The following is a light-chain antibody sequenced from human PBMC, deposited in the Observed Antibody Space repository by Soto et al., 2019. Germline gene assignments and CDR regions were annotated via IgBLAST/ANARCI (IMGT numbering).Light chain of an antibody. J-gene: IGKJ1*01. Sequence: EIVLTQSPGTLSLSPGERATLSCRASQSVSNNYLGWYQQKPGQAPRLLVYGASRWATGIPDRFSGSGSGTDFTLTISGLEAEDVAVYYCQQYGNSLPWTFGQGTKVEIK. CDR1: QSVSNNY. CDR2: GAS. V-gene: IGKV3-20*01. CDR3: QQYGNSLPWT.